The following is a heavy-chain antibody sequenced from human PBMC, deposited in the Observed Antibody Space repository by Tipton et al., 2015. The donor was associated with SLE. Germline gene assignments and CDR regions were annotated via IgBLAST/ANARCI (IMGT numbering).Heavy chain of an antibody. D-gene: IGHD3-22*01. V-gene: IGHV4-34*01. CDR3: ARVVVVISDAFDI. CDR1: GGSFSGYY. J-gene: IGHJ3*02. CDR2: INHSGST. Sequence: LRLSCAVYGGSFSGYYWSWIRQPPGKGLEWIGEINHSGSTNYNPSLKSRVTISVDTSKNQFSLNLSSVTAADTAVYYCARVVVVISDAFDIWGQGTMVTVSS.